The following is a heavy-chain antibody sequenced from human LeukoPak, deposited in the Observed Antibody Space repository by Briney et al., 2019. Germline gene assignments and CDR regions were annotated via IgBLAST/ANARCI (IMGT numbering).Heavy chain of an antibody. V-gene: IGHV3-21*01. Sequence: GGSLRLSCAASGIAFRSFTMNWVRQAPGKGLEWVSSITPTSTSIFYADSVKGRFTISRDNARNSLYLQMDSLRAEDTAVYHCATVYYDSSAYGDLDSWGQGTLVTVSS. D-gene: IGHD3-22*01. CDR3: ATVYYDSSAYGDLDS. CDR1: GIAFRSFT. J-gene: IGHJ4*02. CDR2: ITPTSTSI.